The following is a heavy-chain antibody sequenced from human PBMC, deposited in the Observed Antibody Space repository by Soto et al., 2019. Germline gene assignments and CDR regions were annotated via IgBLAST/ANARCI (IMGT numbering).Heavy chain of an antibody. D-gene: IGHD6-19*01. CDR1: GFSFGSFW. J-gene: IGHJ4*02. Sequence: EAQLVESGGGLVQPGGSLRLSCAASGFSFGSFWMSWVRQAPGKGLEWMANINEDGNKKYYVVSVRGRFTISRDNAKDSLYLQMDNLRVEDTAVYYCARSLYVTGWYMDHFDFWGQGSLVMVSS. CDR3: ARSLYVTGWYMDHFDF. V-gene: IGHV3-7*04. CDR2: INEDGNKK.